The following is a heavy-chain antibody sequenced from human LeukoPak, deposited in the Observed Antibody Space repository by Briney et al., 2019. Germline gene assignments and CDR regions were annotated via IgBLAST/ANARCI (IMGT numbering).Heavy chain of an antibody. J-gene: IGHJ4*02. D-gene: IGHD4-17*01. V-gene: IGHV5-51*01. CDR2: IYPGDSDT. Sequence: GESLKISCKGSGYSLTSYWIGWVRPMPGKGLEWMGIIYPGDSDTRYSPSFQGQVTISADKSISTAYLQWSSLKASDTAMYYCARHEIEGDYGDYVSYWGQGTLVTVSS. CDR3: ARHEIEGDYGDYVSY. CDR1: GYSLTSYW.